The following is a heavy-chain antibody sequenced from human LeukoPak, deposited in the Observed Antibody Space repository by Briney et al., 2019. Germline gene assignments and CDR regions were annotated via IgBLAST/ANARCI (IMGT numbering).Heavy chain of an antibody. CDR3: AREGYYGSGSPPSLYFDY. J-gene: IGHJ4*02. Sequence: GGSLRLSCAASGSTFRNYVIHWVRQAPGKGLEWVAVTSSDLNVKLYADSVKGRFTISRDNSRSTLYLQMNSLRPEDTAIYYCAREGYYGSGSPPSLYFDYWGQGTLVTVSS. D-gene: IGHD3-10*01. CDR2: TSSDLNVK. V-gene: IGHV3-30-3*01. CDR1: GSTFRNYV.